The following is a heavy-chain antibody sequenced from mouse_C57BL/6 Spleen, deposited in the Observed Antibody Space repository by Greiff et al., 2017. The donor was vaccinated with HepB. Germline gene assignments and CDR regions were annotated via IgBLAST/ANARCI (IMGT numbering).Heavy chain of an antibody. CDR3: TRNHPDGNPWYFDV. CDR1: GYTFTDYE. J-gene: IGHJ1*03. Sequence: QVQLQQSGAELVRPGASVTLSCKASGYTFTDYEMHWVKQTPVHGLEWIGAIDPETGGTAYNQKFKGKAILTADKSSSTAYMELRSLTSEDSAVYYCTRNHPDGNPWYFDVWGTRTTVTVSS. D-gene: IGHD2-1*01. V-gene: IGHV1-15*01. CDR2: IDPETGGT.